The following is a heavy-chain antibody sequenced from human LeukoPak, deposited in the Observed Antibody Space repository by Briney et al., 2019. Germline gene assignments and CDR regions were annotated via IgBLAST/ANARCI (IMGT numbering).Heavy chain of an antibody. Sequence: SETLSLTCAVYGGSFSGYYWSWIRQPPGKGLEWIGEINHSGSTNYNPSLNTRVTISVDTSKNQFSLKLRSVTAADTAVYYCARLYDFWSGHERENWFAPWGQGTLVTVSS. D-gene: IGHD3-3*01. CDR3: ARLYDFWSGHERENWFAP. V-gene: IGHV4-34*01. CDR2: INHSGST. CDR1: GGSFSGYY. J-gene: IGHJ5*02.